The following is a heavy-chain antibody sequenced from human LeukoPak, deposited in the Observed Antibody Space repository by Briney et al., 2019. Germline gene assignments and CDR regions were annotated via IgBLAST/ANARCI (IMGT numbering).Heavy chain of an antibody. CDR2: IYSGGRT. CDR3: ARGDVYFDY. D-gene: IGHD2-21*02. Sequence: PGGSLRLSCVASGFIVSSNYMSWVRQAPGKGLEWVSVIYSGGRTYYADSVKGRFTIPRDNSKSTLYLQMNSLRAEDAAVYYCARGDVYFDYWGQGTLVTVSS. V-gene: IGHV3-53*01. J-gene: IGHJ4*02. CDR1: GFIVSSNY.